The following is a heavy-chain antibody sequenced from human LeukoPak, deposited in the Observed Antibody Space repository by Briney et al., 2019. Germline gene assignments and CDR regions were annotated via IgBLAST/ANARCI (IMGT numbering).Heavy chain of an antibody. CDR1: GGSISSYY. J-gene: IGHJ3*02. V-gene: IGHV4-59*01. Sequence: SETLSLTCTVSGGSISSYYWSWVRQPPGKGLEWIGYIYYSGSTNYNPSLKSRVTISVDTSKNQFSLKLSSVTAADTAVYYCARGYTSGWSPALDIWGQGTMVTVSS. CDR3: ARGYTSGWSPALDI. CDR2: IYYSGST. D-gene: IGHD6-19*01.